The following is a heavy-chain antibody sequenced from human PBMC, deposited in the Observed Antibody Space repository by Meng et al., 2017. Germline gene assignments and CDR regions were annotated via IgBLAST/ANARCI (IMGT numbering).Heavy chain of an antibody. J-gene: IGHJ5*02. CDR3: ARRGADYGAFDP. D-gene: IGHD4/OR15-4a*01. CDR2: IYYSGST. CDR1: GGSISSGGYS. Sequence: QLQLQESGSGLVKPSQTLSLTCAVSGGSISSGGYSWSWIRQPPGKGLEWIGYIYYSGSTHYNPSLKSRVIISLDTSKNQFSLKLSSVTAADTAVYYCARRGADYGAFDPWGQGTLVTVSS. V-gene: IGHV4-30-2*05.